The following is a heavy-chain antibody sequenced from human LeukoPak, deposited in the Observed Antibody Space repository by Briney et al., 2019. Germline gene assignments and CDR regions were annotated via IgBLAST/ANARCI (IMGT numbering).Heavy chain of an antibody. CDR3: ARGGYCSSHRCQFDY. Sequence: PSETLSLTCAVYGFSFSGYYWSCIRQPPGKGREGMGEINHRVSTNYNPSLKSRVTISVDTYKNQLSLKLRSVTAADPAVYYCARGGYCSSHRCQFDYWGQGTLVTVSS. V-gene: IGHV4-34*01. CDR2: INHRVST. J-gene: IGHJ4*02. D-gene: IGHD2-2*01. CDR1: GFSFSGYY.